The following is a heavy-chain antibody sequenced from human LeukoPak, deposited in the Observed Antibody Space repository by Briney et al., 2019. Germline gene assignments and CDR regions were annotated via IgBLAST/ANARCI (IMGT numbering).Heavy chain of an antibody. D-gene: IGHD3-10*01. CDR3: ARDGPYRHYYGSGSYNHFDY. Sequence: SETLSLICAVSGYSISSGYYWGWIRQPPGKGLEWIGSIYHSGSTYYNPSLKSRVTISVDTSKNQFSLKLSSVTAADTAVYYCARDGPYRHYYGSGSYNHFDYWGQGTLVTVSS. CDR1: GYSISSGYY. V-gene: IGHV4-38-2*02. CDR2: IYHSGST. J-gene: IGHJ4*02.